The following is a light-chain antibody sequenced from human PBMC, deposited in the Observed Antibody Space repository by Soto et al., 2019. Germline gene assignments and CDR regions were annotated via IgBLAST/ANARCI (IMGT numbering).Light chain of an antibody. CDR3: QQSYSNPWT. CDR1: QSISSW. Sequence: IQITQSPSTLSASLGARVTITCRASQSISSWLDWYQQKPGKAPKLLIYAASSLQSGVPSRFSGSGSGTDLTITISSLQPEDFATYYCQQSYSNPWTFGHGTQVDIK. CDR2: AAS. J-gene: IGKJ1*01. V-gene: IGKV1-39*01.